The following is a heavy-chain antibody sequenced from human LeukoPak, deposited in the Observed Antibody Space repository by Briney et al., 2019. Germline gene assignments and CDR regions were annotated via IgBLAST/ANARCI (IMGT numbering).Heavy chain of an antibody. Sequence: ASVKVSCKASGYTFTTHVISWVRQAPGQGLEWMGWINPFNGNTNYTEKLQGRVTLTIETVTSTAYMELRSLKSDDTAVYFCARENQLFEWAFDYWGQGTVVTVSS. CDR1: GYTFTTHV. D-gene: IGHD3-3*01. CDR2: INPFNGNT. J-gene: IGHJ4*02. CDR3: ARENQLFEWAFDY. V-gene: IGHV1-18*01.